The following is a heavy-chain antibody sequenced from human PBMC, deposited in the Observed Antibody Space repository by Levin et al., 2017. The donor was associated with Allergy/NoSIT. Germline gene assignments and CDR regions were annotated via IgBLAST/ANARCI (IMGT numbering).Heavy chain of an antibody. V-gene: IGHV3-23*01. CDR1: GFTFSSYA. Sequence: PGESLKISCAASGFTFSSYAMSWVRQAPGKGLEWVSAISGSGGSTFYADSVKGRFTISRDNSKNTLYLQMNSLRAEDTAVYYCAKGSLANFDYWGQGTLVTVSS. CDR2: ISGSGGST. CDR3: AKGSLANFDY. J-gene: IGHJ4*02.